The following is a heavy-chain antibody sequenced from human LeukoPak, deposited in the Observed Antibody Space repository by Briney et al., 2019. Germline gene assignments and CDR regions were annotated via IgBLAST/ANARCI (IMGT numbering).Heavy chain of an antibody. CDR2: ISSTGSAK. V-gene: IGHV3-21*01. CDR3: AKERRGYSYGYIDY. CDR1: GFTFSTYN. J-gene: IGHJ4*02. D-gene: IGHD5-18*01. Sequence: GGSLRLSCAASGFTFSTYNMNWVRQAPGKGPEWVSSISSTGSAKYYADSVRGRFTISRDNANHSLYLQMNSLRAEDTAVYYCAKERRGYSYGYIDYWGQGSLVSVSS.